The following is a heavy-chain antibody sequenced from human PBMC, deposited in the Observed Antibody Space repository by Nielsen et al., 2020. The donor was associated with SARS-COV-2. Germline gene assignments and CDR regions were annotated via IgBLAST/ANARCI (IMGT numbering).Heavy chain of an antibody. CDR2: ISSDGNHK. J-gene: IGHJ6*02. V-gene: IGHV3-30-3*01. CDR3: ARGGQNFYYRMDV. CDR1: GFTFSNFA. Sequence: GESLKNSCAASGFTFSNFAIHWVRQAPGKGLEWVAVISSDGNHKDYADSVKGRFTISRDNSKNTLYVQMDSLSADDMAVYYCARGGQNFYYRMDVWGQGTTVTVSS. D-gene: IGHD3-16*01.